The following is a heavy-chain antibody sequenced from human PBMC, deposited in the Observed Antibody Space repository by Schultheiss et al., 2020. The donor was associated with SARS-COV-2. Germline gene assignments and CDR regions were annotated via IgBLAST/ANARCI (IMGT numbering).Heavy chain of an antibody. J-gene: IGHJ4*02. Sequence: GGSLRLSCAASGFTFSSYGMHWVRQAPGKGLEWVAVISYDGSNKYYADSVKGRFTISRDNSKNTLYLQMNSLRAEDTAVYYCAKGYCSSTSCPLDYWGQGTVVTVAS. D-gene: IGHD2-2*01. CDR2: ISYDGSNK. CDR3: AKGYCSSTSCPLDY. CDR1: GFTFSSYG. V-gene: IGHV3-30*18.